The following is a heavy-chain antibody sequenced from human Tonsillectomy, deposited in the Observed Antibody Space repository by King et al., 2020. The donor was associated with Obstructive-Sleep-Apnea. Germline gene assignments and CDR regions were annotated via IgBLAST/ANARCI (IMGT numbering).Heavy chain of an antibody. D-gene: IGHD2-15*01. CDR1: GFTFSTYW. Sequence: VQLVESGGGLVQPGGSLRLSCAATGFTFSTYWMNWVRQAPGKGLEWVANIKQDGSEKYYVDSLKGRFTISRDKAKSSGYLQMNSLRVEDTAVYYCARVHSFCSGPTCLLPDYYFYSMDVWGQGTTVTVSS. CDR2: IKQDGSEK. CDR3: ARVHSFCSGPTCLLPDYYFYSMDV. J-gene: IGHJ6*02. V-gene: IGHV3-7*03.